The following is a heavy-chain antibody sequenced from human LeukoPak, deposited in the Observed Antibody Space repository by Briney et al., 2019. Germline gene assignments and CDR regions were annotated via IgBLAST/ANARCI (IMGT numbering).Heavy chain of an antibody. Sequence: SETLSLTCTVSGGSVSSGSYYWSWIRQPPGKGLEWIGYIYYSGSTNYNPSLKNRVTISVDTSKNQFSLKLSSVTAADTAVYYCARVPSSQQLDFDYWGQGTLVTVSS. CDR1: GGSVSSGSYY. CDR3: ARVPSSQQLDFDY. D-gene: IGHD6-13*01. J-gene: IGHJ4*02. CDR2: IYYSGST. V-gene: IGHV4-61*01.